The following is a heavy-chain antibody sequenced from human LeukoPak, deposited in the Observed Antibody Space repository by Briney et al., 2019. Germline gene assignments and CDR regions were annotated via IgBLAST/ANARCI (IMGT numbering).Heavy chain of an antibody. CDR2: ISPNSGGT. CDR1: GYAFTGYY. Sequence: GASVKVSCKASGYAFTGYYMHWVRQAPGQGLEWMGWISPNSGGTNYAQKFQGRVTMTRDTSISTAYMELSRLRSDDTAVYYCARDRKVGATISTNDYWGQGTLVTVSS. J-gene: IGHJ4*02. CDR3: ARDRKVGATISTNDY. D-gene: IGHD1-26*01. V-gene: IGHV1-2*02.